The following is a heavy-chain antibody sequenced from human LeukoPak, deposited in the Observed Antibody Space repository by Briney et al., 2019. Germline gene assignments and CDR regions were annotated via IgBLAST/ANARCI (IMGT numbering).Heavy chain of an antibody. CDR3: ARHACYYDSSGYYYPFDY. D-gene: IGHD3-22*01. Sequence: PSETLSLTCTVSGGSISSSSYYWGWIRQPPGKGLEWIGSIYYSGSTYYNPSLKSRVTISVDTSKNQFSLKLSSVTAADTAVYYCARHACYYDSSGYYYPFDYWGQGTLVTVSS. V-gene: IGHV4-39*01. CDR1: GGSISSSSYY. J-gene: IGHJ4*02. CDR2: IYYSGST.